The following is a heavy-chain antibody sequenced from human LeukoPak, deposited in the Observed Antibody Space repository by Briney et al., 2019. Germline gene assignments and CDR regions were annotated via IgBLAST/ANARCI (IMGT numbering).Heavy chain of an antibody. J-gene: IGHJ4*02. D-gene: IGHD1-26*01. CDR2: IYYSGIT. Sequence: SETLSLTCTVSNGSVSSSSHYWGWIRQPPGKGLEWIGTIYYSGITYYNPSLKSRVAISIDTSKSQFSLKLSSVTAADTAVYYCARDPSHSSYYYYFDYWGQGSLVTVSS. CDR1: NGSVSSSSHY. V-gene: IGHV4-39*07. CDR3: ARDPSHSSYYYYFDY.